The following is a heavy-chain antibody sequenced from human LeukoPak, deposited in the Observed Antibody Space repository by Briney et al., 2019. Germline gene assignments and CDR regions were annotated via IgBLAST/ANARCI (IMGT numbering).Heavy chain of an antibody. D-gene: IGHD4-17*01. CDR3: ARDPNGDYIGTFDM. V-gene: IGHV3-23*01. J-gene: IGHJ3*02. CDR2: LTGNSGRT. Sequence: GGSLRLSCAASGFPFSSYAMDWVRQAPGKGLEWVSTLTGNSGRTYYADSVRDRFAISRDNSKNTLYLQMNSLRVEDTAVYFCARDPNGDYIGTFDMWGRGTMVSVSS. CDR1: GFPFSSYA.